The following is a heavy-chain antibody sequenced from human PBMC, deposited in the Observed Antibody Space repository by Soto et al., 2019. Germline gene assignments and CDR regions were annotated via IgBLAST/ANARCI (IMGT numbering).Heavy chain of an antibody. Sequence: PGGSLRLSCAASGFTFDDYAMHWVRQAPGKGLEWVSGISWNSGSIGYADSVKGRFTISRDNAKNSLYLRMNSLSAEDTALYYCAKDSEQYISGWPDNWGQGTLVTVSS. V-gene: IGHV3-9*01. CDR3: AKDSEQYISGWPDN. CDR2: ISWNSGSI. D-gene: IGHD6-19*01. CDR1: GFTFDDYA. J-gene: IGHJ4*02.